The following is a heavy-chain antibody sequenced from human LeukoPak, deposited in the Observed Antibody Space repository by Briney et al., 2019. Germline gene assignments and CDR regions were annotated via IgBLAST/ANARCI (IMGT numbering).Heavy chain of an antibody. CDR3: ARVNRLGYCSSTSCYFDY. CDR1: GGSFSGYY. V-gene: IGHV4-34*01. Sequence: SETLSLTCAVYGGSFSGYYWSWIRQPPGKGLEWIGEINHSGSTNSNPSLKSRVTISVDTSKNQFSLKLSSVTAADTAVYYCARVNRLGYCSSTSCYFDYWGQGTLVTVSS. CDR2: INHSGST. J-gene: IGHJ4*01. D-gene: IGHD2-2*01.